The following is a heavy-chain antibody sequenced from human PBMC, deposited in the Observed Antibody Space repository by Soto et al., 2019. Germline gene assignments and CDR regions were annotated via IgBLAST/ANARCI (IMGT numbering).Heavy chain of an antibody. Sequence: ASVKVSCKASGYTFTSYYMHWVRQAPGQGLEWMGIINPSGGSTSYAQKFQGRVTMTRDTSTSTVYMELSSLRSEDTAVNYCVRDGYYYDSSGSYFDYWGQGTLVTVSS. CDR2: INPSGGST. J-gene: IGHJ4*02. CDR1: GYTFTSYY. D-gene: IGHD3-22*01. V-gene: IGHV1-46*01. CDR3: VRDGYYYDSSGSYFDY.